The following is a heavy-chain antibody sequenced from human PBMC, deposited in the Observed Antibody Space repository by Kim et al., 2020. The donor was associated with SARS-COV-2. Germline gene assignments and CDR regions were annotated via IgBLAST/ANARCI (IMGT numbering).Heavy chain of an antibody. Sequence: GGSLRLSCAASGFTFSSYGMHWVRQAPGKGLEWVAVISYDGSNKYYADSVKGRFTISRDNSKNTLYLQMNSLRAEDTAVYYCAKDPRDSSGWFAFDYWGQGTLVTVSS. CDR1: GFTFSSYG. CDR3: AKDPRDSSGWFAFDY. CDR2: ISYDGSNK. J-gene: IGHJ4*02. V-gene: IGHV3-30*18. D-gene: IGHD6-19*01.